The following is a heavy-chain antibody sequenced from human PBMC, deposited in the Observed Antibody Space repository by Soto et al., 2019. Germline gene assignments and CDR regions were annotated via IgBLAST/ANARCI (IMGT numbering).Heavy chain of an antibody. CDR3: ARSGLALPYSASHWFDP. J-gene: IGHJ5*02. CDR1: GFTFSTYG. D-gene: IGHD3-22*01. CDR2: ISDSGHYI. V-gene: IGHV3-21*01. Sequence: PGGSLRLSCAASGFTFSTYGMNWVRQAPGKGLEWLSSISDSGHYIYYADSVKGRFTISRDNAKNSLFLQMNSLRGEDTAVYYCARSGLALPYSASHWFDPWGLGTLVTVSS.